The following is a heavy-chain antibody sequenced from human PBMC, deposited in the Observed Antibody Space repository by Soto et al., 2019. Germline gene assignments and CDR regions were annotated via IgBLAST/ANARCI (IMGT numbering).Heavy chain of an antibody. CDR2: ISDDENKK. CDR3: AKYDYGLSY. V-gene: IGHV3-30*18. Sequence: QVQLVESGGGVVQPGRSLRLSCAASGFTFSSYGMHWVRQAPGKGLEWVAVISDDENKKYYADSVKGRFTISRDNSKNTLYLQMNSLRAEDTAVYYCAKYDYGLSYWGQGTLVTVSS. J-gene: IGHJ4*02. D-gene: IGHD4-17*01. CDR1: GFTFSSYG.